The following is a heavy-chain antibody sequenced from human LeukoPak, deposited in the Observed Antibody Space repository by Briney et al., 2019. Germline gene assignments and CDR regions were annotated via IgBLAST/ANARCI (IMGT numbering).Heavy chain of an antibody. J-gene: IGHJ4*02. Sequence: SETLSLTCTVSGGSISSSSYYWGWIRQPPGKGLQWIGSIYYSGSTYYNPSLKSRVTISVDTSKNQFSLKLSSVTAADTAMYYCARVYSGSYYFDYWGQGTLVTVSS. CDR3: ARVYSGSYYFDY. V-gene: IGHV4-39*07. CDR2: IYYSGST. CDR1: GGSISSSSYY. D-gene: IGHD1-26*01.